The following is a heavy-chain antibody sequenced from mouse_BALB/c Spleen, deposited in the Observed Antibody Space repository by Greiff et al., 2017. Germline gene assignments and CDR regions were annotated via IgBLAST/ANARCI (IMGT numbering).Heavy chain of an antibody. D-gene: IGHD1-1*01. CDR3: ARSYYYGSSYRFAY. Sequence: QVQLQQSGAELAKPGASVKMSCKASGYTFTSYWMHWVKQRPGQGLEWIGYINPSTGYTEYNQKFKDKATLTADKSSSTAYMQLSSLTSEDSAVYYGARSYYYGSSYRFAYWGQGTLVTVSA. CDR1: GYTFTSYW. J-gene: IGHJ3*01. V-gene: IGHV1-7*01. CDR2: INPSTGYT.